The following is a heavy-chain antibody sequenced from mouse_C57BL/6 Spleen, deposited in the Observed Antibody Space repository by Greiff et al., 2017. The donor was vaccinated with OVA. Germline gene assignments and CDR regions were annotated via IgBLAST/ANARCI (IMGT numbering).Heavy chain of an antibody. D-gene: IGHD1-1*01. Sequence: VQLQQPGAELVKPGASVKMSCKASGYTFTSYWITWVKQRPGQGLEWIGDIYPGSGSTNYNEKFKSKATLTVDTSSSTAYMQLSSLTSEDSAVYYCARYGSSSYYFDYWGQGTTLTVSS. CDR3: ARYGSSSYYFDY. CDR2: IYPGSGST. J-gene: IGHJ2*01. CDR1: GYTFTSYW. V-gene: IGHV1-55*01.